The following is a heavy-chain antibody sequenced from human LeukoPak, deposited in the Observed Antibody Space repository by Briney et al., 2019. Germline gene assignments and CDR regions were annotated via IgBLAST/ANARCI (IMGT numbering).Heavy chain of an antibody. CDR1: GYTFTSYA. CDR2: INTGKGNT. V-gene: IGHV1-3*04. CDR3: ARTQGVYYGGNSGAFDI. D-gene: IGHD4-23*01. Sequence: ASVKVSCTASGYTFTSYAMHWVRQAPGQRPEWMGWINTGKGNTKYSQTFQGRVTITRDPSASTGYMEVSSLRSEDTAVYHCARTQGVYYGGNSGAFDIWGQGTVVTVSS. J-gene: IGHJ3*02.